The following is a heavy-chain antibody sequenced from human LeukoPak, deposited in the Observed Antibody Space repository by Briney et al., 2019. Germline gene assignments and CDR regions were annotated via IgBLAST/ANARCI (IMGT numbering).Heavy chain of an antibody. CDR2: IKYDGSKI. V-gene: IGHV3-30*02. D-gene: IGHD2/OR15-2a*01. J-gene: IGHJ4*02. CDR3: ATDGIPSATALAN. Sequence: GGSPRLTCETSGFTFSHYGIHWVRQVPGMGLEWVAFIKYDGSKIYYAESVQGRFTISRDNSKNNLFLQMTRMRPQDTAVYYCATDGIPSATALANWGQGTLVTVSS. CDR1: GFTFSHYG.